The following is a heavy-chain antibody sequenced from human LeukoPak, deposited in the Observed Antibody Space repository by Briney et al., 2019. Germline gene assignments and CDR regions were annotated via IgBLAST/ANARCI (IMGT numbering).Heavy chain of an antibody. CDR2: ISAYNGNT. CDR3: ARDREVTGTTYAFDI. CDR1: GYTFTSYG. V-gene: IGHV1-18*01. J-gene: IGHJ3*02. D-gene: IGHD1-20*01. Sequence: GASVKVSCKASGYTFTSYGISWVRQAPGQGLEWMGWISAYNGNTNYAQKLQGRVTMTTDTSTSTAYMELRSLRSDDTAVYHCARDREVTGTTYAFDIWGQGTMVTVSS.